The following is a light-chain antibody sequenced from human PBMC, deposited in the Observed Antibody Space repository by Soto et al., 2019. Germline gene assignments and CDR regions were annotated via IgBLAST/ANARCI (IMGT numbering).Light chain of an antibody. V-gene: IGLV1-44*01. Sequence: QSVLTQPPSASGTPGQRVTISCSGSRSNIPTYSVNWFQQLPGTAPNLLFYNSDQRPSGVPDRFSGSKSGTSASLAISGLQSDDDADYYCEVWDDSMNNQLFGGATKLTVL. CDR3: EVWDDSMNNQL. J-gene: IGLJ2*01. CDR1: RSNIPTYS. CDR2: NSD.